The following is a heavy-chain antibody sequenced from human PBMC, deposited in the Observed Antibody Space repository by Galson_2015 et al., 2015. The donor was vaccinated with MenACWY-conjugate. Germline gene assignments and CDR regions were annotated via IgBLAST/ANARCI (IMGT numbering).Heavy chain of an antibody. CDR1: GGSINSYY. CDR3: ARGVNLASMAGY. V-gene: IGHV4-59*01. Sequence: ETLSLTCTVSGGSINSYYWSWIRQPPGKGLEWVGYMYYSGSANYNPSLKSRVTISVDTSKNQFSLTMTSVTAADTAVYYCARGVNLASMAGYWGQGTLVTVSS. J-gene: IGHJ4*02. D-gene: IGHD3-3*02. CDR2: MYYSGSA.